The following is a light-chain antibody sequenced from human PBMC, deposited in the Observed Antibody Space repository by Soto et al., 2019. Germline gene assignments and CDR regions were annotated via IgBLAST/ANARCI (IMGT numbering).Light chain of an antibody. Sequence: EIVLTQSADTLSLSPGERATLSCRASQSVPISHVAWYQQRPGQPPRLLLYRASNSTTGIPDRVSGSGGGRDFPLTIITLQAQDAAVDYCQQQRSCPPQVTFGRGTKLEI. CDR3: QQQRSCPPQVT. CDR1: QSVPISH. V-gene: IGKV3-20*01. CDR2: RAS. J-gene: IGKJ2*01.